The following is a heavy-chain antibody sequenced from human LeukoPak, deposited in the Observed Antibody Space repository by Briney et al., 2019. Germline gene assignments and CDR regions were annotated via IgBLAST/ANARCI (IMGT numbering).Heavy chain of an antibody. CDR2: ISYSGGT. D-gene: IGHD6-13*01. J-gene: IGHJ6*02. Sequence: SQTLSLTCTVSGGSISTGGYYWSWIRQPPGKGLEWIGYISYSGGTYYNPSLKGRVSMSVDTPKSQFSLKMSSVTAADTAVYYCAREIAAAGPRHPVSYYYYYGMDVWGQGTTVTVSS. V-gene: IGHV4-30-4*01. CDR3: AREIAAAGPRHPVSYYYYYGMDV. CDR1: GGSISTGGYY.